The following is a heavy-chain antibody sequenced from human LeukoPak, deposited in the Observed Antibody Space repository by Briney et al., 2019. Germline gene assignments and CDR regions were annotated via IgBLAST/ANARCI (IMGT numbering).Heavy chain of an antibody. CDR2: ISYDGSNK. Sequence: GRSLRLSCAASGFTFSSYGMHWVRQAPGKGLEWVAVISYDGSNKYYADSVKGRFTISRDNSKNTLYLQMNSLRAEDTAVYYCAKGYGIIDCWGQGTLVTVSS. J-gene: IGHJ4*02. CDR1: GFTFSSYG. V-gene: IGHV3-30*18. CDR3: AKGYGIIDC. D-gene: IGHD1-1*01.